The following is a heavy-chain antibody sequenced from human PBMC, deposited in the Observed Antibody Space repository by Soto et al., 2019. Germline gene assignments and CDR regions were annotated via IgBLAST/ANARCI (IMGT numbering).Heavy chain of an antibody. Sequence: PGGSLRLSCAASGFTFSSYGMHWVRQAPGKGLEWVAVISYDGSNKYYADSVKGRFTISRDNSKNTLYLQMNSLRAEDTAVYYCVGLPGGSGATTVDYWGQGTLVTVSS. CDR1: GFTFSSYG. J-gene: IGHJ4*02. D-gene: IGHD1-26*01. V-gene: IGHV3-30*03. CDR2: ISYDGSNK. CDR3: VGLPGGSGATTVDY.